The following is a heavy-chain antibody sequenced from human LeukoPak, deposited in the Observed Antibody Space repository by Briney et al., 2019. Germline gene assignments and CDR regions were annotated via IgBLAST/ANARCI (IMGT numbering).Heavy chain of an antibody. V-gene: IGHV3-23*01. D-gene: IGHD3-22*01. CDR3: AKDKYNDSSGYYFY. CDR1: GFTFSSYA. J-gene: IGHJ4*02. Sequence: GGSLRLSCAASGFTFSSYAMSWVRQAPVKGLEWVSAISGSGGSTYYADSVKGRFTISRDNSKNTLYLQMNSLRAEDTAVYYCAKDKYNDSSGYYFYWGQGTLVTVSS. CDR2: ISGSGGST.